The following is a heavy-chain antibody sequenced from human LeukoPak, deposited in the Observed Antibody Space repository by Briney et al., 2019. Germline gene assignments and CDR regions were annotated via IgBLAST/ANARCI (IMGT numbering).Heavy chain of an antibody. D-gene: IGHD5-12*01. CDR3: ARGRYSGTTYYFDY. V-gene: IGHV3-7*03. CDR1: GFTFSTAW. J-gene: IGHJ4*02. CDR2: IKKDGSET. Sequence: GGSLRLSCAASGFTFSTAWISWVRQVPGNGLEWVDDIKKDGSETYYVDSVKGRFTISRDNAKNSLYLQMNSLRAEDTAMYYCARGRYSGTTYYFDYWGQGTLVTVSS.